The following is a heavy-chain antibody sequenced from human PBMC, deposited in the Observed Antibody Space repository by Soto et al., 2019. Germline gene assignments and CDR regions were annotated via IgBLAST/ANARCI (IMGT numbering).Heavy chain of an antibody. CDR2: ITSDGNSK. V-gene: IGHV3-74*01. CDR1: GFNFSNHW. CDR3: ARESGDWPLNWFDP. Sequence: VHLVESGGGLVQPGGSLRLSCAASGFNFSNHWMHWVRQRPGEGLVWVSRITSDGNSKAYAESVKGRFAISRDNAKNTLYLQMNGLTAEDTAVYYCARESGDWPLNWFDPWGQGTLVTVSS. J-gene: IGHJ5*02. D-gene: IGHD2-21*02.